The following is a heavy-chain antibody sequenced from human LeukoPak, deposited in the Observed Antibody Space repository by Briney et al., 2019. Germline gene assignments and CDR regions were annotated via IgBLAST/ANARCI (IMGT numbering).Heavy chain of an antibody. V-gene: IGHV3-21*01. CDR3: ARMVRGVIIGWFDP. CDR1: GLTLISYT. Sequence: GGSLRLPGAAPGLTLISYTMTWFRQAPGKGLEWALPISSSSSYIYYADSVKGRFTISRDNAKNSLYLQMNSLRAEDTAVYYCARMVRGVIIGWFDPWGQGTLVTVSS. D-gene: IGHD3-10*01. J-gene: IGHJ5*02. CDR2: ISSSSSYI.